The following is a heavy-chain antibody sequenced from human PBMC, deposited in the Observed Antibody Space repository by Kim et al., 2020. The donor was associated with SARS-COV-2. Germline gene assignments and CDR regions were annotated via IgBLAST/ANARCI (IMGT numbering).Heavy chain of an antibody. CDR3: AKDTPSGYIYGHFDA. D-gene: IGHD5-18*01. J-gene: IGHJ4*01. Sequence: GGSLRLSCAASGFTFGTYAMSWVRQAPGKGLEWVSAISGAGSITNYADDVKGRFTISRDNSENTLYLQMNNLRADDTAVYFCAKDTPSGYIYGHFDAWG. V-gene: IGHV3-23*01. CDR1: GFTFGTYA. CDR2: ISGAGSIT.